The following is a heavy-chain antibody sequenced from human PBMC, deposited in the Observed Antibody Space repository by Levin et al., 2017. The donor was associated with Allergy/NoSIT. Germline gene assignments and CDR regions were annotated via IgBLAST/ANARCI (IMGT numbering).Heavy chain of an antibody. CDR3: ASWAMYHYDRSAFDYFYYAMDV. J-gene: IGHJ6*02. CDR1: GILFSSYD. CDR2: ISAGGNYI. D-gene: IGHD3-22*01. V-gene: IGHV3-21*01. Sequence: GESLKISCAASGILFSSYDMNWVRQAPGKGLEWVSSISAGGNYIYYADSVKGRFTISRDNAKNSLFLQMNSLRAEDTAVYYCASWAMYHYDRSAFDYFYYAMDVWGQGSTVTVSS.